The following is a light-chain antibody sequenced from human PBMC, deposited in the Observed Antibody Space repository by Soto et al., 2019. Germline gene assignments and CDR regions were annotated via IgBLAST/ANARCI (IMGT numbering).Light chain of an antibody. V-gene: IGLV2-14*03. CDR3: NSFTTSSTYV. CDR1: TSDVGRYNY. J-gene: IGLJ1*01. Sequence: ALTQPASVSGSPGQSISISCTGTTSDVGRYNYVSWYQQHPGEAPKLMIYDVSYRPSWVSNRFSGSKSGITASLTISGLQAEDEADYYCNSFTTSSTYVFGTGTKVTVL. CDR2: DVS.